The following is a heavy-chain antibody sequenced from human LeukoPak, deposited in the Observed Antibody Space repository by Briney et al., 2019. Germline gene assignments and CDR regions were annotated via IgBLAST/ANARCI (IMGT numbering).Heavy chain of an antibody. CDR1: GYTFTGYY. V-gene: IGHV1-2*02. D-gene: IGHD5-12*01. CDR3: ATPERGYSGYDFGS. CDR2: INPNSGGT. Sequence: ASVKVSCKASGYTFTGYYMHWVRQAPGQGLEWMGWINPNSGGTNYAQKFQGGVTMTRDTSISTAYMELSRLRSDDTAVYYCATPERGYSGYDFGSWGQGTLVTVSS. J-gene: IGHJ4*02.